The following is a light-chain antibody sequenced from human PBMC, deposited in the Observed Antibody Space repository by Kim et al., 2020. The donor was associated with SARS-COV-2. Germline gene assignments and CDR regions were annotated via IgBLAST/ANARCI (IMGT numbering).Light chain of an antibody. Sequence: SQGERATLSGTASQSMGNDLDWEQHKTGQAPRLLMYHAFTRATGIPARISGSGSGTEFTLTISSLQSEDFAVYYCQQYNDWTLTFGGGTKLEI. CDR3: QQYNDWTLT. CDR1: QSMGND. V-gene: IGKV3D-15*01. J-gene: IGKJ4*01. CDR2: HAF.